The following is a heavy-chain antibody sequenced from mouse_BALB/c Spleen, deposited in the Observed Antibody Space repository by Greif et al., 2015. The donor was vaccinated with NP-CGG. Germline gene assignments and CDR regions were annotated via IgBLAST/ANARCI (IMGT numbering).Heavy chain of an antibody. Sequence: VQLQQSGAELVRPGTSVKVSCKASGYAFTNYLIEWVKQRPGQGLEWIGVINPGSGGTNYNEKFKGKATLTADKSSSTAYMQLSSLTSDDSAVYFCARWGYYGSSYGAWFAYWGQGTLVTVSA. J-gene: IGHJ3*01. V-gene: IGHV1-54*01. CDR1: GYAFTNYL. D-gene: IGHD1-1*01. CDR3: ARWGYYGSSYGAWFAY. CDR2: INPGSGGT.